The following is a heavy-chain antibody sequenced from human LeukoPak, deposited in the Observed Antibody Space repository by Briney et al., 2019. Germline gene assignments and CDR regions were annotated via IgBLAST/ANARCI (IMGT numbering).Heavy chain of an antibody. V-gene: IGHV4-34*01. CDR2: INHSGST. J-gene: IGHJ4*02. Sequence: SETLSLTCAVYGGSFSGYYWSWTRQPPGKGLEWIGEINHSGSTNYNPSLKSRVTISVDTSKNQFSLKLSSVTAADTAVYYCARHGGVRALDYWGQGTLVTVSS. D-gene: IGHD2-8*02. CDR1: GGSFSGYY. CDR3: ARHGGVRALDY.